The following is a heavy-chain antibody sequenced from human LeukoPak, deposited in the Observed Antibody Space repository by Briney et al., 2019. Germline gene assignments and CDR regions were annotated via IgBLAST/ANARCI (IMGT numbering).Heavy chain of an antibody. CDR2: INHSGST. J-gene: IGHJ5*02. V-gene: IGHV4-34*01. Sequence: SETLSLTCAVYGGSFSGYYWSWIRQPPGKGLEWIGEINHSGSTNYDPSLKSRVTISVDTSKNQFSLKLSSVTAADTAVYYCARGRRATYCSGGSCYSSNYNNWFDPWGQGTLVTVSS. CDR1: GGSFSGYY. D-gene: IGHD2-15*01. CDR3: ARGRRATYCSGGSCYSSNYNNWFDP.